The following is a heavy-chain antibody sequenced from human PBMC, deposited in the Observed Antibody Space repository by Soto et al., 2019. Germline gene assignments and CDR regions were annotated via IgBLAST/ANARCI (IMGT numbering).Heavy chain of an antibody. CDR2: IYHSGST. Sequence: ILCVTRGVACGSIINVGYSRSWIRQPPGKGLEWIGYIYHSGSTYYNPSLKSRVTISVDRSKNQFSLKLSSVTAADTPVYYCARVTYYYDSSGYYDYRGQGTLVTVSS. D-gene: IGHD3-22*01. CDR3: ARVTYYYDSSGYYDY. CDR1: CGSIINVGYS. J-gene: IGHJ4*02. V-gene: IGHV4-30-2*01.